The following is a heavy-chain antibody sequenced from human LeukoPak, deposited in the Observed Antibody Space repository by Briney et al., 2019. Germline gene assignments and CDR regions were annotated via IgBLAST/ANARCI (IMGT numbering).Heavy chain of an antibody. D-gene: IGHD6-13*01. CDR3: ARSSWTYNWFDP. Sequence: SETLSLTCAVYGGSFSGYYWSWIRQPPGKGLEWIGEINHSGSTNYNPSLKSRVTISVDTSKNQFSLKLSSVTAADTAVYYCARSSWTYNWFDPWGQGTPVTVSS. CDR1: GGSFSGYY. J-gene: IGHJ5*02. CDR2: INHSGST. V-gene: IGHV4-34*01.